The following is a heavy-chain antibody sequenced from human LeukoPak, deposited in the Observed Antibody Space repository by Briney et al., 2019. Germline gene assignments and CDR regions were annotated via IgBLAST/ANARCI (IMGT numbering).Heavy chain of an antibody. V-gene: IGHV3-66*01. CDR2: IYSGDTT. D-gene: IGHD3-22*01. CDR3: ARDSPDYYDSSGYYDWGAFDI. Sequence: GGSLRLSCAASGFTFSSYEMNWVRQAPGKGLEWVSVIYSGDTTYYADSVKGRFTISRDNSKNTLYLQMNSLRAEDTAVYYCARDSPDYYDSSGYYDWGAFDIWGQGTMVTVSS. CDR1: GFTFSSYE. J-gene: IGHJ3*02.